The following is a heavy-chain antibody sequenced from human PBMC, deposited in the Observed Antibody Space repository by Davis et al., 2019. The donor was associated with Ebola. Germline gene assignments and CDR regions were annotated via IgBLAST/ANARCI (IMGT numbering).Heavy chain of an antibody. CDR3: ARDSAIAAVDY. D-gene: IGHD6-6*01. Sequence: ASVKVSCKASGYTFTSYAMHWVRQAPGQRLEWMGWINAGNGNTKYSQKFQGRVTIARDTSASTAYMELSSLRSEDTAVYYCARDSAIAAVDYWGQGTLVTVSS. CDR1: GYTFTSYA. J-gene: IGHJ4*02. CDR2: INAGNGNT. V-gene: IGHV1-3*01.